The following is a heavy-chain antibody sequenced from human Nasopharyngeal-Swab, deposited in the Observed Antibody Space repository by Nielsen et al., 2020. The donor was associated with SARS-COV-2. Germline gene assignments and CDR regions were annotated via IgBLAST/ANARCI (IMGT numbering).Heavy chain of an antibody. CDR3: ARKENYDNLTGYGPGNFDY. Sequence: WVRQAPGQGLEWMGWINTNTGNPTYAPGFTGRFVFSLDTSVSTAYLQISSLKAEDTAVYYCARKENYDNLTGYGPGNFDYWGQGTLVTVSS. D-gene: IGHD3-9*01. J-gene: IGHJ4*02. V-gene: IGHV7-4-1*02. CDR2: INTNTGNP.